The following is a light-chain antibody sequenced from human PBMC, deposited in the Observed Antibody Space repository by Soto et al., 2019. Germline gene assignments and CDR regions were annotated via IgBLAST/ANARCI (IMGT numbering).Light chain of an antibody. V-gene: IGKV2-30*01. Sequence: DVVMTQSPLSLPVTLGQPASISCRSSQSIVYSDGIAYLSWFHQRPGQSPRRLIYKASNRDSGVPDRCSGSGSGTDFTLQINRVEAEDVGVFYCMQGTPWPPTFGRGTRVEIK. J-gene: IGKJ1*01. CDR3: MQGTPWPPT. CDR1: QSIVYSDGIAY. CDR2: KAS.